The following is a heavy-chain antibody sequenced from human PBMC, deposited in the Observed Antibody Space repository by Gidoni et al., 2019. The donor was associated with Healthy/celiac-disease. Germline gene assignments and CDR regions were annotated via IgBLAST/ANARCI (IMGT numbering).Heavy chain of an antibody. CDR3: AKMEEDIVVVVAATFFY. CDR1: GFTFSSYA. Sequence: EVQLLESGGGLVQPGGSLRLSCAASGFTFSSYAMGWVRQAPGKGLEWVSAISGSGGSTYYADSVKGRFTISRDNSKNTLYLQMNSLRAEDTAVYYCAKMEEDIVVVVAATFFYWGQGTLVTVSS. J-gene: IGHJ4*02. V-gene: IGHV3-23*01. CDR2: ISGSGGST. D-gene: IGHD2-15*01.